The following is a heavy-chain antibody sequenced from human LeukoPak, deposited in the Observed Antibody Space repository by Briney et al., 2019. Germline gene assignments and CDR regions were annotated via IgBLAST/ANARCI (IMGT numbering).Heavy chain of an antibody. CDR2: IYDSGTT. Sequence: SETLSLTCAVSGGSISSSNYYWGWIRQPPGKGLQWIGSIYDSGTTYYNPSLKSRVTLSVDTPKNQFSLKLSSVTAADTAVYYCARHEYFVNYWGQGTLVTVSS. CDR3: ARHEYFVNY. D-gene: IGHD2/OR15-2a*01. V-gene: IGHV4-39*01. CDR1: GGSISSSNYY. J-gene: IGHJ4*02.